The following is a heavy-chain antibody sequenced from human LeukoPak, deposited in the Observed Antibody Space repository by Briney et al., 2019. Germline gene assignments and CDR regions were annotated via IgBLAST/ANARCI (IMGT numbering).Heavy chain of an antibody. V-gene: IGHV1-69*02. J-gene: IGHJ6*02. CDR2: IIPSVGIT. Sequence: SVKVSCKASGGTFSSYTISWVRQAPVQGLEWMGRIIPSVGITNYAHKFQGRVTLTADKSTGTAYMELSRLTSEDTAVYYCARVPPDYGDNFYYGMDVWGQGTTITVSS. CDR1: GGTFSSYT. CDR3: ARVPPDYGDNFYYGMDV. D-gene: IGHD4-17*01.